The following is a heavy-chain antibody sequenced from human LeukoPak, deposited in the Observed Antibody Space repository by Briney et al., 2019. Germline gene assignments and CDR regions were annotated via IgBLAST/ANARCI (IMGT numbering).Heavy chain of an antibody. Sequence: SVKVSYKASGGTFSSYAISWVRQAPGQGLEWMGGIIPIFGTANYAQKFQGRVTITADESTSTAYMELSSLRSEDTAVYYCARVYDGAYYFDYWGQGTLVTVSS. CDR1: GGTFSSYA. V-gene: IGHV1-69*13. CDR3: ARVYDGAYYFDY. CDR2: IIPIFGTA. D-gene: IGHD4-17*01. J-gene: IGHJ4*02.